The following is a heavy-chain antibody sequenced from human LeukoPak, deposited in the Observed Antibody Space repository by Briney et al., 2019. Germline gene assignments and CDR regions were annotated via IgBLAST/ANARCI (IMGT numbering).Heavy chain of an antibody. V-gene: IGHV3-30*18. J-gene: IGHJ6*02. CDR1: GFIFDTYG. Sequence: GRSLRLSCAASGFIFDTYGMLWVRQAPGKGLEWVAVIAYDGSNKVYADSVKGRFTISRDNSKNTLHLQMNSLRGEDTAVYYCAKEKAIATINYGLDVWGQGTTVTVSS. D-gene: IGHD1-1*01. CDR2: IAYDGSNK. CDR3: AKEKAIATINYGLDV.